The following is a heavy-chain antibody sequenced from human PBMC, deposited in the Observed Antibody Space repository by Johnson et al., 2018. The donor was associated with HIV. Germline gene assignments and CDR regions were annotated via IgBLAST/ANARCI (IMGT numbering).Heavy chain of an antibody. V-gene: IGHV3-66*01. CDR2: IYSGGST. J-gene: IGHJ3*02. CDR1: GFTVSSNY. Sequence: QLVESGGGLVQPGGSLRLSCAGTGFTVSSNYMYWVRQAPGKGLECVSVIYSGGSTYYADSVKGRFTISRDDSRNTPHLQMNSLRAEDTAVYYCARESNGDYVAFDIWGQGTMVTVSS. D-gene: IGHD4-17*01. CDR3: ARESNGDYVAFDI.